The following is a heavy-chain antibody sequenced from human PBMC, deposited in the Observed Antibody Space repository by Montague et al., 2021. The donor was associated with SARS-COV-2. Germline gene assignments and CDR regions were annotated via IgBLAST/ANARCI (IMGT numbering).Heavy chain of an antibody. J-gene: IGHJ5*02. CDR1: GDSISSYY. CDR2: IYNSGTT. Sequence: SETLSLTCTVSGDSISSYYRNWIRQPPGEGLEWIGYIYNSGTTNYNPSVKSRVTISVDTSKNQFSLKLNSVTAADTAVYYCARGGGYCSGGSCYYWFDPWGQGTLVTVSS. CDR3: ARGGGYCSGGSCYYWFDP. D-gene: IGHD2-15*01. V-gene: IGHV4-59*01.